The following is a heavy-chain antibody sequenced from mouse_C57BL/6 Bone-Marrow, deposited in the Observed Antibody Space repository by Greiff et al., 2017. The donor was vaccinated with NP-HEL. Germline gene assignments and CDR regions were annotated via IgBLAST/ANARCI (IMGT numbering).Heavy chain of an antibody. D-gene: IGHD2-1*01. V-gene: IGHV5-6*02. CDR1: GFTFSSYG. CDR3: ARRGYYGNYVYAMDY. J-gene: IGHJ4*01. CDR2: ISSGGSYT. Sequence: EVKLQESGGDLVKPGGSLKLSCAASGFTFSSYGMSWVRQTPDKRLEWVATISSGGSYTYYPDSVKGRFTISRDNAKNTLYLQMSSLKSEDTAMYYCARRGYYGNYVYAMDYWGQGTSVTVSS.